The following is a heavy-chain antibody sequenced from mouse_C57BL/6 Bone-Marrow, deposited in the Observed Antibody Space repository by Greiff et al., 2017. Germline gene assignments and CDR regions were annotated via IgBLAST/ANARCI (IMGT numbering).Heavy chain of an antibody. J-gene: IGHJ2*01. CDR1: GYTFTDYY. V-gene: IGHV1-26*01. Sequence: VQLKESGPELVKPGASVKISCKASGYTFTDYYMNWVKPSHGKSLEWIGDINPNNGGTSYNQKFKGKATLTVDKSSSTAYMERRSLTSEDSAVYYWARGGLDGYYYFDYWGQGTTLTVSS. CDR3: ARGGLDGYYYFDY. CDR2: INPNNGGT. D-gene: IGHD2-3*01.